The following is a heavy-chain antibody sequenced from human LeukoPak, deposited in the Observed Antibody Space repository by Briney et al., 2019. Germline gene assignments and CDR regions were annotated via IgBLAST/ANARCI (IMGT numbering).Heavy chain of an antibody. D-gene: IGHD3-22*01. V-gene: IGHV3-30-3*01. CDR1: GFTFSSYA. CDR2: ISYDGSNK. Sequence: GRSLRLSCAASGFTFSSYAMHRVRQAPGKGLEWVAVISYDGSNKYYADSVKGRFTISRDNSKNTLYLQMNSLRAEDTAVYYCARGYDSSGYYYAYYFDYWGQGTPVTVSS. CDR3: ARGYDSSGYYYAYYFDY. J-gene: IGHJ4*02.